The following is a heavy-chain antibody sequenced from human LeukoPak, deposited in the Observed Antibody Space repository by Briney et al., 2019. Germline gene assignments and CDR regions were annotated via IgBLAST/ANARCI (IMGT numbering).Heavy chain of an antibody. Sequence: PGGSLRLSCAASGFTFNSYAMSWVRQAPGKGLEWVSVIYSGGDTFYADSVKGRFTISRDTSKNTLSLQMNSLRAEDTAVYYCARLPVDWGQGTLVTVSS. CDR3: ARLPVD. D-gene: IGHD2-2*01. CDR2: IYSGGDT. V-gene: IGHV3-66*01. CDR1: GFTFNSYA. J-gene: IGHJ4*02.